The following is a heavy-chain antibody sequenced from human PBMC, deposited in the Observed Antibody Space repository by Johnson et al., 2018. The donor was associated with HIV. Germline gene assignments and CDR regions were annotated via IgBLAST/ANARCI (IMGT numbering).Heavy chain of an antibody. D-gene: IGHD5-24*01. Sequence: MLLVESGGGLVQPGRSLRLSCAASGFTFSSYAMHWVRQAPGKGLEYVSAISSNGGSTYYANSVKGRFTISRDNSKNTLYLQMNNLRVEDTALYYCAKSALERATPLAEVDAFDVWGQGTVVTVSS. CDR3: AKSALERATPLAEVDAFDV. CDR1: GFTFSSYA. CDR2: ISSNGGST. J-gene: IGHJ3*01. V-gene: IGHV3-64*01.